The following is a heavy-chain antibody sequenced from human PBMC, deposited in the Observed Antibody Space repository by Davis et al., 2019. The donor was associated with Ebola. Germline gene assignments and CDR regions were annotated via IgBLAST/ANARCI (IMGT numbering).Heavy chain of an antibody. D-gene: IGHD3-16*02. Sequence: SETLSLTCTVSGGSISSSSYYWGWIRQPPGKGLEWIGSIYYSGSTYYNPSLKSRVTISVDTSKNQFSLKLSSVTAADTAVYYCARLAMGYDYVWGSYRYVDYWGQGTLVTVSS. CDR3: ARLAMGYDYVWGSYRYVDY. CDR1: GGSISSSSYY. J-gene: IGHJ4*02. V-gene: IGHV4-39*01. CDR2: IYYSGST.